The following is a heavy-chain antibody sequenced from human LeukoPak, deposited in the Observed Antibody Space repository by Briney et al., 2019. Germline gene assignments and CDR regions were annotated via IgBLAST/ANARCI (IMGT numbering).Heavy chain of an antibody. V-gene: IGHV3-74*03. J-gene: IGHJ3*02. Sequence: AGGSLRLSCAASGSTFSSYWMHWVRQAPGKGLVWVSRINSDGSSTTYADSVKGRFAISRDNAKNPLFLQMNSLSPEDTAVYYCARDRSIEDAFDIWGQGTMVTVSS. CDR2: INSDGSST. CDR3: ARDRSIEDAFDI. CDR1: GSTFSSYW. D-gene: IGHD3-3*02.